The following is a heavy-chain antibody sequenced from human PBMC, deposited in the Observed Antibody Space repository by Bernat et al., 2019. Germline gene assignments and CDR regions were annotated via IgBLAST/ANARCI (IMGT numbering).Heavy chain of an antibody. CDR2: LRPSGET. V-gene: IGHV3-23*04. D-gene: IGHD3/OR15-3a*01. CDR3: STISYDFWGDYSVAPRVDP. CDR1: GFSFTSYS. Sequence: EVQLVESGGALIQPGGSLRLSCSVPGFSFTSYSASWVRPAPGQGLGWVSSLRPSGETLYAAAVKGRYAISRDNYENTLYLKMNGLGAEDTARYYCSTISYDFWGDYSVAPRVDPWGQGTLVTVSP. J-gene: IGHJ5*02.